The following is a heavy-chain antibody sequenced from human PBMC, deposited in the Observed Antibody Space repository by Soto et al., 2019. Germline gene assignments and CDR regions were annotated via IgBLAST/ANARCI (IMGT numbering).Heavy chain of an antibody. D-gene: IGHD6-19*01. Sequence: QVQLVESGGGVVQPGRSLRLSCAASGFTFTNYGMHRVRQAPGKGLEWVAVIWYDGSNKFYADSVNGRFTISRDNSMNTLYLQKNSLRAEDTAVYYCAGLESSGWNAWGQGTLVTVSS. CDR2: IWYDGSNK. J-gene: IGHJ5*02. CDR3: AGLESSGWNA. V-gene: IGHV3-33*01. CDR1: GFTFTNYG.